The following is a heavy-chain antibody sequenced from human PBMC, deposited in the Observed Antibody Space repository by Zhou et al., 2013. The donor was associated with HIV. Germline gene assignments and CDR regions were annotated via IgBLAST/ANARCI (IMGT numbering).Heavy chain of an antibody. D-gene: IGHD5-12*01. CDR2: IIPIFGTA. CDR3: ARGGSGYDPHKSQYYYYYMDV. CDR1: GYTFTTSD. J-gene: IGHJ6*03. V-gene: IGHV1-69*01. Sequence: QVQLVQSGAEVKKPGASVKVSCKASGYTFTTSDIRWVRQASGQGLEWMGGIIPIFGTANYAQKFQGRVTLTADESTSTAYMELSSLRSEDTAVYYCARGGSGYDPHKSQYYYYYMDVWGKGTTVTVSS.